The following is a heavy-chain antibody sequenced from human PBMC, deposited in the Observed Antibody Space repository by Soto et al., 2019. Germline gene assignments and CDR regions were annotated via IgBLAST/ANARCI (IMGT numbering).Heavy chain of an antibody. J-gene: IGHJ6*02. Sequence: PGGSLRLSCAASGFTFSSYDMHWVRQATGKGLEWVSAIGTAGDTYYPGSVKGRFTISRENAKNSLYLQMNSLRAGDTAVYYCARGSGWSNYYYGMDVWGQGTTVTVSS. CDR1: GFTFSSYD. CDR2: IGTAGDT. D-gene: IGHD6-19*01. V-gene: IGHV3-13*01. CDR3: ARGSGWSNYYYGMDV.